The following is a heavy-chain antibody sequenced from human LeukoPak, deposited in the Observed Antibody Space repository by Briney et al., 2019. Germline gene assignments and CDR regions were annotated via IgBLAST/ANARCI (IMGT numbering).Heavy chain of an antibody. J-gene: IGHJ4*02. CDR3: ATVYDGTGYREGDFDF. D-gene: IGHD3-22*01. Sequence: ATVKLSCKASVYTFTDRYLHWVQQAPGKGLEWVGRVDPEDGDITYAEKFKGRVIISADTSTDTSYMELDSLRSEDTAIYYCATVYDGTGYREGDFDFWGQGTLVTVSS. V-gene: IGHV1-69-2*01. CDR1: VYTFTDRY. CDR2: VDPEDGDI.